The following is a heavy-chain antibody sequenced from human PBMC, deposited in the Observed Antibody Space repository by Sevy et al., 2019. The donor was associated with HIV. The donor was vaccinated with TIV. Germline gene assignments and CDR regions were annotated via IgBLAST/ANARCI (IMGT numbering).Heavy chain of an antibody. CDR1: GFTFSSYW. Sequence: GGSLRLSCAASGFTFSSYWMSWVRQAPGKGLEWVANIRQDGSEKYYVDSVEGRFTISRDNAKNSMYLQMNSPRAEDRAGYYCARGAGQWLVRDYFDYWGQGTLVTVSS. D-gene: IGHD6-19*01. CDR3: ARGAGQWLVRDYFDY. V-gene: IGHV3-7*01. CDR2: IRQDGSEK. J-gene: IGHJ4*02.